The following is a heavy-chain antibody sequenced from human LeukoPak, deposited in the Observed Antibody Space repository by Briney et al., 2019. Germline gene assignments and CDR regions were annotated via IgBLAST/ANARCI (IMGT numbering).Heavy chain of an antibody. CDR2: INPSGGST. D-gene: IGHD1-26*01. J-gene: IGHJ4*02. CDR1: GYTFTSYY. V-gene: IGHV1-46*01. Sequence: GASVKVSCKASGYTFTSYYMHWVRQAPGQGLEWMGIINPSGGSTSYAQKFQGRVTMTRDMSTSTVYMELSSLRSEDTAVYYCARASSVGAEDYRGQGTLVTVSS. CDR3: ARASSVGAEDY.